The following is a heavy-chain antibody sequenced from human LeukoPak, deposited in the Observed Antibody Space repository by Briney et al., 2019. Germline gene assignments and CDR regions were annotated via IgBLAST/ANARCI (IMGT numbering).Heavy chain of an antibody. CDR3: ARDRSVHYDFWSGYLEGWFDP. Sequence: SETLSLTCTVSGGSISSYYWSWIRQPPGKGLEWIGYIYYSGSTNYNPSPKSRVTISVDTSKNQFSLKLSSVTAADTAVYYCARDRSVHYDFWSGYLEGWFDPWGQGTLVTVSS. CDR1: GGSISSYY. D-gene: IGHD3-3*01. V-gene: IGHV4-59*01. J-gene: IGHJ5*02. CDR2: IYYSGST.